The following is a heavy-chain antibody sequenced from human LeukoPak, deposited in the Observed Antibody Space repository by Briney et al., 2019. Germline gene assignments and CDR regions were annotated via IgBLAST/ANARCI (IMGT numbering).Heavy chain of an antibody. CDR3: ARGLFASGSYYNFFDY. Sequence: QPGGSLRLSCAASGFTVSSKYMSWVRQAPGKGLEWVSVIFNGGSTYYADSVKGRFTISTDNSKNTLYLQMNSLRAEDTAVYYCARGLFASGSYYNFFDYWAQGTLVTVSS. V-gene: IGHV3-66*01. D-gene: IGHD3-10*01. CDR1: GFTVSSKY. J-gene: IGHJ4*02. CDR2: IFNGGST.